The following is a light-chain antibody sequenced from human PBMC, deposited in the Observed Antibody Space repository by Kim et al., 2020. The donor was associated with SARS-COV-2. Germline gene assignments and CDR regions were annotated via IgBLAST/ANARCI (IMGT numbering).Light chain of an antibody. CDR2: EDN. Sequence: GKTVTISCTRSSGSIGSNYVQWYQQRPGSAPTTVIYEDNQRPSGVPDRFSGAIDSSSNAASLTISGLKTEDEADYYCQSYDSSSWVFGGGTKLTVL. V-gene: IGLV6-57*03. J-gene: IGLJ3*02. CDR3: QSYDSSSWV. CDR1: SGSIGSNY.